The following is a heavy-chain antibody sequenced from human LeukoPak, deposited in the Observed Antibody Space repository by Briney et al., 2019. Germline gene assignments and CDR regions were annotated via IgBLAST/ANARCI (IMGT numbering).Heavy chain of an antibody. Sequence: GESLKISCKASGYSFTTYWIGWVRQMPGEGLEWMGRIDPSDSYTNYSPSFQGHVTISADKSSSTAFLQWSSLKASDTAMYYCARLIAAPNTDYFDYWGQGTLVTVSS. CDR3: ARLIAAPNTDYFDY. V-gene: IGHV5-10-1*01. CDR1: GYSFTTYW. CDR2: IDPSDSYT. J-gene: IGHJ4*02. D-gene: IGHD6-13*01.